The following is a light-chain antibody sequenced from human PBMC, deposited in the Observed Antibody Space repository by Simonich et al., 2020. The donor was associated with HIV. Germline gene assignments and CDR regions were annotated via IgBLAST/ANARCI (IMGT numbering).Light chain of an antibody. J-gene: IGLJ3*02. CDR3: QSYDTSLSGWV. CDR2: GNN. V-gene: IGLV1-40*01. Sequence: QSVLTQPPSVSGAPGQTVTISCTGNSSKIGAGYDVHWYQQLPGTAPKLLIYGNNNRPSGVPDRFSGSKSGTSASLAITGLQAEDEADYYCQSYDTSLSGWVFGGGTKLTVL. CDR1: SSKIGAGYD.